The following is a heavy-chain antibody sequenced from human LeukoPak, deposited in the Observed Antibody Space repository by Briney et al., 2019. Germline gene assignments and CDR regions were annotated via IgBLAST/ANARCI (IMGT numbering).Heavy chain of an antibody. CDR1: GGSISSYY. CDR2: SRSRAHGGTT. Sequence: LSLTCTVSGGSISSYYWSWFRQSPGKGLEWVSLSRSRAHGGTTEYAASVMGRFTMSRDDSKNIAYLQMNSLETEDTAVYYCSRVERSSINNYYYYMAVWGKGTSVTVSS. D-gene: IGHD2-2*01. CDR3: SRVERSSINNYYYYMAV. V-gene: IGHV3-49*03. J-gene: IGHJ6*03.